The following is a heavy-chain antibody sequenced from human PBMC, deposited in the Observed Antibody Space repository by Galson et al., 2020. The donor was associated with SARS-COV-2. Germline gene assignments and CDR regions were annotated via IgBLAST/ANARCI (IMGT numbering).Heavy chain of an antibody. Sequence: GGSLRLSCAASGFTFSGSAMNWVRQAPGKGLEWVGRIRSKANSYATAYAASVKGRFTISRDDSKNTAYLQMNSLKTEDTAVYYCTSVPYSYGRYDAFDIWGQGTMVTVSS. CDR2: IRSKANSYAT. D-gene: IGHD5-18*01. CDR3: TSVPYSYGRYDAFDI. CDR1: GFTFSGSA. J-gene: IGHJ3*02. V-gene: IGHV3-73*01.